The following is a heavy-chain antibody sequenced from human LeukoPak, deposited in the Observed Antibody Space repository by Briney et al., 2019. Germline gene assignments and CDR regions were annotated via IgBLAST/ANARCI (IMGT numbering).Heavy chain of an antibody. V-gene: IGHV1-18*01. CDR1: GYTFTSYG. CDR2: ISAYNGNT. CDR3: ARPDKYCSGGSCYFDY. J-gene: IGHJ4*02. Sequence: GASVKVSCKASGYTFTSYGISWVRQAPGQGLEWMGWISAYNGNTNYAQKLQGRVTMTTDTSTSTAYMELRSLRSDDTAVYYCARPDKYCSGGSCYFDYWGQGTLVTVSS. D-gene: IGHD2-15*01.